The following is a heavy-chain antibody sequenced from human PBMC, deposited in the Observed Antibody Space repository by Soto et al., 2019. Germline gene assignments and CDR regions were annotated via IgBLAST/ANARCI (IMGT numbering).Heavy chain of an antibody. J-gene: IGHJ3*02. CDR1: GGPFSTYY. Sequence: SETLSLTCVVSGGPFSTYYYNWIRQSPGKGLEWIGEINHSGNNNYSPSLKSRVTMSLDTSKNQFSLKLTSVTAADTAVYYCARGGSNDWQVAFDIWGQGTMVTVSS. D-gene: IGHD3-9*01. CDR3: ARGGSNDWQVAFDI. CDR2: INHSGNN. V-gene: IGHV4-34*01.